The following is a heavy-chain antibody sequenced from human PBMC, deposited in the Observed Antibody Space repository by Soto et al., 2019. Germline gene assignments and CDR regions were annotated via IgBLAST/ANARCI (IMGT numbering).Heavy chain of an antibody. V-gene: IGHV3-11*05. D-gene: IGHD2-2*01. CDR1: GFTFTDYY. CDR3: ARGRYADPY. Sequence: QVQLVQSGGGLXXXXXALRLSCEASGFTFTDYYMSWIRQVPGKGLEWVSYISSNSGHTTYADSVKGRFTISRDNAKNSLYLQMNSLRAEDTAVYYCARGRYADPYWGQGTLVTVSS. J-gene: IGHJ4*02. CDR2: ISSNSGHT.